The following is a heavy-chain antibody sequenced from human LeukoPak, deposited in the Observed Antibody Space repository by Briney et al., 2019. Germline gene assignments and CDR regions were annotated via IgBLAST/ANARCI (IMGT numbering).Heavy chain of an antibody. J-gene: IGHJ6*03. CDR1: EFISNYYT. CDR2: FSGSSDT. D-gene: IGHD6-6*01. V-gene: IGHV5-51*01. CDR3: ARQIEYSTSSGYNYFMDV. Sequence: GAPLRLSCAASEFISNYYTMSGLRQAPGKGEEWGLAFSGSSDTRYTPSFQGQVTFSADKSIRTAHLQWTVLKASDTAVYYCARQIEYSTSSGYNYFMDVWGKGTTVTVSS.